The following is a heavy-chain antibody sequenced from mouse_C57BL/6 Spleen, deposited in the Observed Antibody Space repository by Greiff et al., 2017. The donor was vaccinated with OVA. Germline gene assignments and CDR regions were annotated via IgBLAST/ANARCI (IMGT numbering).Heavy chain of an antibody. V-gene: IGHV7-3*01. CDR1: GFTFTDYY. J-gene: IGHJ2*01. D-gene: IGHD2-4*01. CDR3: ARYSYDYPHFDY. CDR2: IRNKANGYTT. Sequence: EVQLVESGGGLVQPGGSLSLSCAASGFTFTDYYMSWVRQPPGKALEWLGFIRNKANGYTTEYSASVKGRFTISRDKSQSILYLQMHALRAEDSATYYWARYSYDYPHFDYWGQGTTLTVSS.